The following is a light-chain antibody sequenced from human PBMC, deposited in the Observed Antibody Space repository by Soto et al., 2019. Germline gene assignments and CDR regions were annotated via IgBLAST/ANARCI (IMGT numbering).Light chain of an antibody. CDR3: QQYNSYWYT. J-gene: IGKJ5*01. CDR2: KAS. Sequence: DIQMTKYPSTLSASVGDRVTITCRASQSISSWLAWYQQKPGKAPKLLIYKASSLESGVPSRFSGSGSGTEFTLTISSLQPDDFATYYCQQYNSYWYTFGQGTRLEIK. CDR1: QSISSW. V-gene: IGKV1-5*03.